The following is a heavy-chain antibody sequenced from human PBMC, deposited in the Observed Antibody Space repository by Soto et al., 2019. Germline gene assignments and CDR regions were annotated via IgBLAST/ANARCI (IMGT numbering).Heavy chain of an antibody. D-gene: IGHD2-21*02. CDR3: ARELYSCGGDCPYYLDY. V-gene: IGHV1-46*01. Sequence: ASVKVSCKTSGYPFTDYFIHWVRQAPGQGLEWMGIISLYHHSTSYAQKFQGRLTVTADTSTTTVYMDLSSLTSEDSAVYWCARELYSCGGDCPYYLDYWGQGTLVTVSS. CDR1: GYPFTDYF. J-gene: IGHJ4*02. CDR2: ISLYHHST.